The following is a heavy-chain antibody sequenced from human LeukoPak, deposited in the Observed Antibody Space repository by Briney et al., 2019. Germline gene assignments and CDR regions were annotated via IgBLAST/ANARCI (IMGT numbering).Heavy chain of an antibody. D-gene: IGHD5-12*01. J-gene: IGHJ4*02. CDR1: GFTLSDYY. Sequence: GGSLRLSCAASGFTLSDYYMSWIRQAPGKGLEWVSYISSSGSTIYYADSVKGRFTISRDNAKNSLYLQMNSLRAEDTAVYYCARETVATEFDYWGQGTLVTVSS. V-gene: IGHV3-11*01. CDR2: ISSSGSTI. CDR3: ARETVATEFDY.